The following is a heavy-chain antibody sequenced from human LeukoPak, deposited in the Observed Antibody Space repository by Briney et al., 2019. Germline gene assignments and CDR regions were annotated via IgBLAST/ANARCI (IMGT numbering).Heavy chain of an antibody. CDR2: IYYSGST. CDR3: ARTPSYCSGGSCYSPRGDYYYYMDV. J-gene: IGHJ6*03. V-gene: IGHV4-59*01. D-gene: IGHD2-15*01. CDR1: GGSISSYY. Sequence: SETLSLTCTVSGGSISSYYWSWIRQPPGKGLEWIGYIYYSGSTNSNPSLKSRVTISVDTSKNQFSLKLSSVTAADTAVYYCARTPSYCSGGSCYSPRGDYYYYMDVWGKGTTVTVSS.